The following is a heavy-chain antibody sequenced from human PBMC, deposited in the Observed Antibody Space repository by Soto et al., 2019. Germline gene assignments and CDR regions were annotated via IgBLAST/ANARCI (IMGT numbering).Heavy chain of an antibody. Sequence: GGSLRLSCAASGFTFDDYAMHWVRQAPGKGLEWVSGISWNSGSIGYADSVKGRFTISRDNAKNSLYLQMNSLRAEDTALYYCAKSEYRSSSNYFDYWGQGTLVTVSS. CDR2: ISWNSGSI. D-gene: IGHD6-6*01. CDR1: GFTFDDYA. CDR3: AKSEYRSSSNYFDY. V-gene: IGHV3-9*01. J-gene: IGHJ4*02.